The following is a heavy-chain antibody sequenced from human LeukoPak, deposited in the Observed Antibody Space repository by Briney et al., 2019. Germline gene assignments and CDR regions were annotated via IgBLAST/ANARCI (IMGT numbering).Heavy chain of an antibody. Sequence: SETLSLTCTVSGGSISSSSYYWGWIRQPPGKGLEWIGYTYHSGSTYYNPSLKSRVTISVDRSKNQFSLKLSSVTAADTAVYYCATTRGGRYSSSWYPPDAFDIWGQGTMVTVSS. CDR1: GGSISSSSYY. V-gene: IGHV4-39*07. CDR2: TYHSGST. CDR3: ATTRGGRYSSSWYPPDAFDI. D-gene: IGHD6-13*01. J-gene: IGHJ3*02.